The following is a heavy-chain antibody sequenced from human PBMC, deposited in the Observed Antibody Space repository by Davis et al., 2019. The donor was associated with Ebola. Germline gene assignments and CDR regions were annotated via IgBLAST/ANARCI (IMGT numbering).Heavy chain of an antibody. V-gene: IGHV3-7*03. CDR2: IRQDGSEE. CDR3: AKSGLSFGVVKYHYGMDV. J-gene: IGHJ6*04. Sequence: GGSLRLSCVASGFTFSTYWMSWVRQAPGRGLEWLANIRQDGSEEQYVDSVKGRFTISRDNAKNSLYLQMNSLRAEDTAVYYCAKSGLSFGVVKYHYGMDVWGKGTTVTVSS. CDR1: GFTFSTYW. D-gene: IGHD3-3*01.